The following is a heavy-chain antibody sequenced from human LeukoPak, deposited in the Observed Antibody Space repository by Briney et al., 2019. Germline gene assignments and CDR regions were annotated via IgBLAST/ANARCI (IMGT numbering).Heavy chain of an antibody. J-gene: IGHJ4*02. V-gene: IGHV3-23*01. CDR1: GFTFSSYA. D-gene: IGHD3-3*01. Sequence: PGGSLRLSCAASGFTFSSYAMNWVRQAPGKGLEWVSTISGSGASTYYAEPVKGRFTISRDNSKNTLYLQINSLRAEDTAIYYCVSRTPIFGVVTPIIDYFDYWGQGTLVTASS. CDR2: ISGSGAST. CDR3: VSRTPIFGVVTPIIDYFDY.